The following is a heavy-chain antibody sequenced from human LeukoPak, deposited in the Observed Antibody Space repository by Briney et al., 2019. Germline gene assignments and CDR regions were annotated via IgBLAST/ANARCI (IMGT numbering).Heavy chain of an antibody. CDR3: AREGHYYYYYMDV. CDR2: ISAYNGNT. V-gene: IGHV1-18*01. Sequence: ASVKVSCKASGYTFTSYGISWVRQAPGQGLEWMGWISAYNGNTNYAQKLQGRVTMTTDTSTSTAYVELRSLRSDDTAVYYCAREGHYYYYYMDVWGKGTTVTVSS. CDR1: GYTFTSYG. J-gene: IGHJ6*03.